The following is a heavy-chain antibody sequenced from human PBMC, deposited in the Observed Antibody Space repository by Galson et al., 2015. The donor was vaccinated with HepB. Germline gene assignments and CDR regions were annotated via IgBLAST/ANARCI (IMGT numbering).Heavy chain of an antibody. CDR3: AKSGCSPTNCYLNY. D-gene: IGHD2-2*01. CDR1: GFSFDEYA. J-gene: IGHJ4*02. V-gene: IGHV3-9*01. CDR2: ISWNSDTV. Sequence: SLRLSCAASGFSFDEYAMQWVRQAPGRGLEWVPDISWNSDTVGYADSVKGRFTISRDNAKKSLHLQMNSLRAEDTALYYCAKSGCSPTNCYLNYWGQGTLVTVSS.